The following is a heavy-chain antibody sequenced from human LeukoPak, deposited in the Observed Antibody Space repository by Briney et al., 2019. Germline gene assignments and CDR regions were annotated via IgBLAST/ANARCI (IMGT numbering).Heavy chain of an antibody. D-gene: IGHD3-16*02. CDR1: GYTFTSYA. Sequence: ASVKVSCKASGYTFTSYAMHWVRQAPGQRLEWMGWINAGNGNTKYSQKFQGRVTITRDTSACTAYMELSSLRSEDTAVYYCASSYYVWGSYRPTYYFDYWGQGTLVTVSS. V-gene: IGHV1-3*01. CDR2: INAGNGNT. CDR3: ASSYYVWGSYRPTYYFDY. J-gene: IGHJ4*02.